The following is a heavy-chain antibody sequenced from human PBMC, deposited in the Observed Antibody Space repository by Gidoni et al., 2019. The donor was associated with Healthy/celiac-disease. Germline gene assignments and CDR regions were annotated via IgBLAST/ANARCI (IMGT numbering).Heavy chain of an antibody. CDR1: GFTFDAYV. CDR2: ISWNSGSI. Sequence: EVQLVESGGGLVQPGRSLRLSCAASGFTFDAYVMHWVRPAPGKGLEWVSGISWNSGSIGYADSVRGRFTISRDNAKNSLYLQMNSLRAEDTALYYCAKDRTYYGEPDAFDIWGQGTMVTVSS. CDR3: AKDRTYYGEPDAFDI. J-gene: IGHJ3*02. V-gene: IGHV3-9*01. D-gene: IGHD4-17*01.